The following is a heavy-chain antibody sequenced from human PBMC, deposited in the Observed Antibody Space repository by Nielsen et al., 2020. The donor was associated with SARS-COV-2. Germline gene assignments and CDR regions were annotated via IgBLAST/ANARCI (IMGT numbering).Heavy chain of an antibody. CDR3: AKQYGSGSYWANWFDP. J-gene: IGHJ5*02. CDR2: ISGSGGST. Sequence: GGSLRLSCAASGFTFNSYAMSWVRQAPGQGLEWVSAISGSGGSTYYADSVKGRFTISRDNSKNTLYLQMNSLRAEDTAVYYCAKQYGSGSYWANWFDPWGQGTLVTVSS. V-gene: IGHV3-23*01. D-gene: IGHD3-10*01. CDR1: GFTFNSYA.